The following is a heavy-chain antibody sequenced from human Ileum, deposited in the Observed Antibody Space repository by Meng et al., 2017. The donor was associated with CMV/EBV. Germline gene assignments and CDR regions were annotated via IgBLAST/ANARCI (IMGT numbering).Heavy chain of an antibody. J-gene: IGHJ6*02. CDR1: GFTFSNAW. CDR3: TTGPMEWGIVVVPAAIRDYYYYGMDV. CDR2: IKSKTDGGTT. D-gene: IGHD2-2*02. V-gene: IGHV3-15*01. Sequence: GESLKISCAASGFTFSNAWMSWVRQAPGKGLEWVGRIKSKTDGGTTDYAAPVKGRFTISRDDSKNTLYLQMNSLKTEDTAVYYCTTGPMEWGIVVVPAAIRDYYYYGMDVWGQGTTVTVSS.